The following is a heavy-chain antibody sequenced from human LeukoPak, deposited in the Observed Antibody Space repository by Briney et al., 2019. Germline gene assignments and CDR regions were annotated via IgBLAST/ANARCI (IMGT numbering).Heavy chain of an antibody. V-gene: IGHV4-39*01. J-gene: IGHJ5*02. Sequence: SETLSLTCTVSGGSISSSSHYWGWIRQPPGKGLEWIGSIHYSGSTYYNPSLKSRGTISVDTSKNQFSLKLSSVTAADTAVYYCASRYSSSWQYWFDPWGQGTLVTVSS. CDR1: GGSISSSSHY. CDR2: IHYSGST. CDR3: ASRYSSSWQYWFDP. D-gene: IGHD6-13*01.